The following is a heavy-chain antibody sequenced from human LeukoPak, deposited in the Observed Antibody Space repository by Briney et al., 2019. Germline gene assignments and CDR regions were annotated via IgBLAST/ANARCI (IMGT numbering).Heavy chain of an antibody. CDR2: IVVGSGNT. D-gene: IGHD1-26*01. V-gene: IGHV1-58*01. CDR3: AADPLVGATGDAFDI. CDR1: GFTFTSSA. J-gene: IGHJ3*02. Sequence: SVKVSCKASGFTFTSSAVQWVRQARGQRLEWIGWIVVGSGNTNYAQKFQERVTITRDMSTSTAYMELSSLRSEDTAVYYCAADPLVGATGDAFDIWGQGTMVTVSS.